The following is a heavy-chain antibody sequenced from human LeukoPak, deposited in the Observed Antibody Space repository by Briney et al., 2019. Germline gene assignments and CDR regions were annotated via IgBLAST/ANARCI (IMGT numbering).Heavy chain of an antibody. J-gene: IGHJ5*02. V-gene: IGHV3-23*01. D-gene: IGHD2-2*01. Sequence: GGSLRLSCVASGFTFSSYAVSWVRQAPGKGLEWVSGISGSGGTTYHADSVKGRFTISRDNSRNTLYPQMNSLRAEDTAVYYSAKGYCSSFTCYSRFDPWGQGTLVTVSS. CDR2: ISGSGGTT. CDR3: AKGYCSSFTCYSRFDP. CDR1: GFTFSSYA.